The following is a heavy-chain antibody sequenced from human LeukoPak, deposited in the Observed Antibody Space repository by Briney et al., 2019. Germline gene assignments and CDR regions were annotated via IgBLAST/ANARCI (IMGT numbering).Heavy chain of an antibody. CDR3: AKAGNFQFDY. Sequence: GGSLRLSCAGSGFTFSSSWIHWVRQGPGKGLVWVARMNGDGSTINYADSVKGRFTISRDNAKNTVYLQMSSLRDEDTAIYYCAKAGNFQFDYWGQGTLVTVSS. D-gene: IGHD1-7*01. CDR1: GFTFSSSW. J-gene: IGHJ4*02. V-gene: IGHV3-74*01. CDR2: MNGDGSTI.